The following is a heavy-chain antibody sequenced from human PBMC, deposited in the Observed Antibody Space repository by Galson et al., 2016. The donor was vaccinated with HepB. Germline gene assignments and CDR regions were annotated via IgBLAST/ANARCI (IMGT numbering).Heavy chain of an antibody. CDR3: ARDTCTDGVCYLFDY. Sequence: SETLSLTCTVSGASVRDGSYFWSWIRQPPGKRLEWIGYIYYTEATNYNPSLKSRVTMSLDTSKDQFSLQLSSVTAADTAVYYCARDTCTDGVCYLFDYWGQGTLVTVSS. CDR2: IYYTEAT. V-gene: IGHV4-61*01. D-gene: IGHD2-8*01. CDR1: GASVRDGSYF. J-gene: IGHJ4*02.